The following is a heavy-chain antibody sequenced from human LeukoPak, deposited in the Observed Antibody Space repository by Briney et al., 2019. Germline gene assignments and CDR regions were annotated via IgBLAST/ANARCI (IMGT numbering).Heavy chain of an antibody. CDR2: ISSSSSTI. D-gene: IGHD3-22*01. Sequence: PGGSLRLSCAASGFTFSSYSMNWVRQAPGKGLEWVSYISSSSSTIYYADSVKGRFTISRDNAKNSLYLQMNSLRAEDTAVYYCARGYNYYDSSGPDWGQGTLVTVSS. V-gene: IGHV3-48*01. J-gene: IGHJ4*02. CDR3: ARGYNYYDSSGPD. CDR1: GFTFSSYS.